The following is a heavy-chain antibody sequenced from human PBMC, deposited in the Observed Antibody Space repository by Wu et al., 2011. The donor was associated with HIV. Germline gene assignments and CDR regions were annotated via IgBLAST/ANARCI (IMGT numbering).Heavy chain of an antibody. D-gene: IGHD4/OR15-4a*01. V-gene: IGHV1-69-2*01. Sequence: HLVQSGAEVKKPGTTMKISCKVSGFTFKDYFMYWLRQAPGKGLEWLGLIDPEYNEALYAEGFRDRITITADTSKDTTYVELSSLRSEDSAMYYCATTLTKTAPGGSRTPSTFVAVFDYRGQGTLVTVSS. CDR1: GFTFKDYF. CDR3: ATTLTKTAPGGSRTPSTFVAVFDY. J-gene: IGHJ4*02. CDR2: IDPEYNEA.